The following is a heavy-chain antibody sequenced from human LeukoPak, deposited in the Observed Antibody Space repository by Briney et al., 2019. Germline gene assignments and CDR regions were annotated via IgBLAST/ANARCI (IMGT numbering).Heavy chain of an antibody. J-gene: IGHJ4*02. CDR3: ASRRGGIVGDY. CDR2: IWYDGSNK. D-gene: IGHD2-15*01. CDR1: GFTFSSYG. Sequence: GGSLRLSCAASGFTFSSYGMHWVRQAPGKGLEWVALIWYDGSNKYYADSVKGRFTISRDNSKDTVYLQMNSMRAEDTAVYYCASRRGGIVGDYWGQGTLVTVSS. V-gene: IGHV3-33*01.